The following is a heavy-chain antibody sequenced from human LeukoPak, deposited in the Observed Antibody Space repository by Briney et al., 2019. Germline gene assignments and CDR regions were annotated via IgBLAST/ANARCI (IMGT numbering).Heavy chain of an antibody. CDR1: GGSISSYY. CDR2: IYYSGST. Sequence: PSETLSLTCTVPGGSISSYYWSWIRQPPGKGLEWIGYIYYSGSTNYNPSLKSRVTISVDTSKNQFSLKLSSVTAADTAVYYCASSKGYYDFWSGPLYFDYWGQGTLVTVSS. D-gene: IGHD3-3*01. CDR3: ASSKGYYDFWSGPLYFDY. J-gene: IGHJ4*02. V-gene: IGHV4-59*01.